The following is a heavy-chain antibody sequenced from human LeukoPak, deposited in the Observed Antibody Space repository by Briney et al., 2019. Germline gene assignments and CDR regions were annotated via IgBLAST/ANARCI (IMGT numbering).Heavy chain of an antibody. D-gene: IGHD1-1*01. CDR1: GYTFTGYY. CDR3: AIPSDRYNWNVHDAFDI. V-gene: IGHV1-2*02. CDR2: INPNSGGT. J-gene: IGHJ3*02. Sequence: ASVKVSCKASGYTFTGYYMHWVRQAPGQGLEWMGWINPNSGGTNYAQKFQGRVTMTRDTSISTAYMELSRLRSDDTAVYYCAIPSDRYNWNVHDAFDIWGQGTMVTVSS.